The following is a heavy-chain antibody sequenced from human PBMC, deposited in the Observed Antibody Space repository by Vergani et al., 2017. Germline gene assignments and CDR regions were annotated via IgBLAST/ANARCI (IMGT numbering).Heavy chain of an antibody. CDR2: IIPIFGTA. Sequence: QVQLVQSGAEVKKPGSSVKVSCKASGGTFSSYAISWVRQAPGQGLEWMGGIIPIFGTANYAQKFQGRVTITADESTSTAYMELSSLRSEDTAVYYCAREGHIVVVPAAILHYYYMDVWGKGTTVTVSS. CDR3: AREGHIVVVPAAILHYYYMDV. J-gene: IGHJ6*03. CDR1: GGTFSSYA. V-gene: IGHV1-69*01. D-gene: IGHD2-2*02.